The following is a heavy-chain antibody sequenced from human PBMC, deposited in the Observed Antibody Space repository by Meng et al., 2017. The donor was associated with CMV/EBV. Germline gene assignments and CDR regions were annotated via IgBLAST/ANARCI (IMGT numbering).Heavy chain of an antibody. CDR3: AKGRGGAGTSYFDS. D-gene: IGHD3-10*01. CDR2: INNRGSST. Sequence: GGSLSLTCAASGFTFGDYGMSWVRQAPGKGLEWVSSINNRGSSTSYADSVKGRLTISRDNSNNTLYVQMNSLTVEDTAVYYCAKGRGGAGTSYFDSWGQGTLVTVSS. J-gene: IGHJ4*02. V-gene: IGHV3-23*05. CDR1: GFTFGDYG.